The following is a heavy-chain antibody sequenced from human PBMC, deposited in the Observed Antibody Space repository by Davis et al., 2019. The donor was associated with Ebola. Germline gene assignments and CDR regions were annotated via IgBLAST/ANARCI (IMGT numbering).Heavy chain of an antibody. CDR1: GFAVPSNF. CDR3: ARGYYYDSSGYRT. J-gene: IGHJ5*02. CDR2: IYVIENI. V-gene: IGHV3-53*01. D-gene: IGHD3-22*01. Sequence: PGGSLRLSCTVSGFAVPSNFMTWVRQAPGKGLEWVSAIYVIENIYYADSVKGRFTISRDNSKSTLYLQMDSLRADDTAMYYCARGYYYDSSGYRTWGQGTLVTVSS.